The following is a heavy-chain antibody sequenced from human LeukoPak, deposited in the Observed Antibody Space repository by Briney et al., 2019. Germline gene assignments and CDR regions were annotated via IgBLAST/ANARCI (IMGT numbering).Heavy chain of an antibody. CDR2: ISSSASTT. J-gene: IGHJ4*02. V-gene: IGHV3-48*03. Sequence: GGSLRLSCAASGFTFSSYNMNWVRQTPGKGLEWVSYISSSASTTHYADSVMGRFTISRDNAKNSLYLQMNSLRAEDTAVYYCARGRYSRYFDYWGQGTLVTVSS. CDR3: ARGRYSRYFDY. CDR1: GFTFSSYN. D-gene: IGHD6-13*01.